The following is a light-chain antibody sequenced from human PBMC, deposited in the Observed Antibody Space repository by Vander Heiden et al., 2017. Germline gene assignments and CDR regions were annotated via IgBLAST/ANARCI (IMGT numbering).Light chain of an antibody. CDR3: QQYGSSPNT. V-gene: IGKV3-20*01. J-gene: IGKJ2*01. CDR1: QSVSSSY. Sequence: DTVLTQSPGTLSLSPGERATLSCRASQSVSSSYLAWYQQKPGQAPRLLIYGASSRATGIPDRFSGSGSGTDFTLTISRLEPEDFAVYYCQQYGSSPNTFGQGTKLEIK. CDR2: GAS.